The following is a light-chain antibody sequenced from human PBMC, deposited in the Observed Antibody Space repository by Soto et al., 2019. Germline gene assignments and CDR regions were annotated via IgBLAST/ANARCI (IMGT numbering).Light chain of an antibody. Sequence: ENVVTYSPDTMSVSTRERATLSCWASHSVTTHLAWFQQRPGQTPRLLIYDASTRAPGIPARFSGRGSGADFTLTISSLEPEDFAVYYCQQRSDSITFGQGTRLDIK. CDR3: QQRSDSIT. CDR2: DAS. J-gene: IGKJ5*01. CDR1: HSVTTH. V-gene: IGKV3-11*01.